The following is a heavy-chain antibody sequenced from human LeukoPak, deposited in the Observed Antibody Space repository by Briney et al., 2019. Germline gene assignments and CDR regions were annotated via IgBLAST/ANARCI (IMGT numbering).Heavy chain of an antibody. CDR1: GFTFSSYG. CDR3: AKDPDDSSSSDTLFDY. CDR2: IRYDGSNK. V-gene: IGHV3-30*02. Sequence: GGSLRLSCAASGFTFSSYGMHWVRQAPGKGLEWVAFIRYDGSNKYYADSVKGRFTISRDNSKNTLYLQMNSLRAEDTAVYYCAKDPDDSSSSDTLFDYWGQGTLVTVSS. J-gene: IGHJ4*02. D-gene: IGHD6-6*01.